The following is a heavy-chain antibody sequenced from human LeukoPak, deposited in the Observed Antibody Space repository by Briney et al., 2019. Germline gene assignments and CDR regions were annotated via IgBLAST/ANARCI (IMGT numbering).Heavy chain of an antibody. CDR1: GGSISSGTYY. Sequence: SETLSLTCTVSGGSISSGTYYWGWIRQPPGKGLEWIGSIYYSGSTYYNPSLKSRVTISVDTSKNQFSLKLSSVTAADTAVYYCARHKFSNTVLTLYAVEYWGQGTLVTVSS. V-gene: IGHV4-39*01. CDR3: ARHKFSNTVLTLYAVEY. CDR2: IYYSGST. J-gene: IGHJ4*02. D-gene: IGHD2-8*01.